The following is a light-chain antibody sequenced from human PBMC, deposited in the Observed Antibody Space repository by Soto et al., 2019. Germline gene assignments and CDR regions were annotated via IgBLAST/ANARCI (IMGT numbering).Light chain of an antibody. CDR3: LQDYNYPYI. CDR1: QGIRND. J-gene: IGKJ2*01. CDR2: AAS. V-gene: IGKV1-6*01. Sequence: AVQMTQSPSSLSASVGDRVTITCRASQGIRNDLGWYQQKPGKAPKLLIYAASSLQSGVPSRFSSSGSGTDFTLTVSSLQPEDFETYYCLQDYNYPYIFGQGTKLEIK.